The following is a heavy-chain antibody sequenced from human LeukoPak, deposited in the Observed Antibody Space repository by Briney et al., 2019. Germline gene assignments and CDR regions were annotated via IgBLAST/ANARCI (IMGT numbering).Heavy chain of an antibody. J-gene: IGHJ4*02. CDR2: IWYDGSNK. D-gene: IGHD4-17*01. Sequence: PGRSLRLSCAASGFTFSSYGMHWVRQAPGKGLEWVAVIWYDGSNKYYADSVKGRFSISRDNSKNTVYLQMSDLRAEDTAVYYCAKITKATTPNYWGQGTLVTVSS. CDR3: AKITKATTPNY. CDR1: GFTFSSYG. V-gene: IGHV3-33*06.